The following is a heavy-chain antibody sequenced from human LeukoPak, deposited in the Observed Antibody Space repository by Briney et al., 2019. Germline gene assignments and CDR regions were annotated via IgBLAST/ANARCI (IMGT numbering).Heavy chain of an antibody. CDR3: AKGRVGANGYYYYGMDV. V-gene: IGHV3-30-3*01. D-gene: IGHD1-26*01. J-gene: IGHJ6*02. CDR2: ISKDGSNK. Sequence: PGRSLRLSCAASGFTFSNYAVHWVRQAPGKELEWVAVISKDGSNKYYADSVKGRFTISRDNSKNTLYLQMNSLRTEDTAVYYCAKGRVGANGYYYYGMDVWGQGTTVSVSS. CDR1: GFTFSNYA.